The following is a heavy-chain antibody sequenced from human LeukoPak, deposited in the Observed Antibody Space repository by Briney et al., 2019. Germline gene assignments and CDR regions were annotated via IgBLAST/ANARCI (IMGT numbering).Heavy chain of an antibody. D-gene: IGHD6-19*01. J-gene: IGHJ1*01. CDR1: GYTFTSYG. CDR3: ARGQQWLAPEYFQH. Sequence: EASVKVSCTASGYTFTSYGISWVRQAPGQGLEWMGWISAYNGNTNYAQKLQGRVTMTTDTSTSTAYMELRSLRSDDTAVYYCARGQQWLAPEYFQHWGQGTLVTVSS. CDR2: ISAYNGNT. V-gene: IGHV1-18*01.